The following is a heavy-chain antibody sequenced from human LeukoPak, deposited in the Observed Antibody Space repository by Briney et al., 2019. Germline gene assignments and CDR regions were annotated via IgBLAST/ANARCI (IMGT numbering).Heavy chain of an antibody. V-gene: IGHV4-39*07. CDR3: ARAGGRVTHFDY. Sequence: SETLSLTCTVSGGSISSSSYYWGWIRQPPGKGLEWIGSIYYSGSTYYNPSLKSRVTISVDTSKNQFSLKLSSVTAADTAVYYCARAGGRVTHFDYWGQGTLVTVSS. CDR1: GGSISSSSYY. D-gene: IGHD2-15*01. J-gene: IGHJ4*02. CDR2: IYYSGST.